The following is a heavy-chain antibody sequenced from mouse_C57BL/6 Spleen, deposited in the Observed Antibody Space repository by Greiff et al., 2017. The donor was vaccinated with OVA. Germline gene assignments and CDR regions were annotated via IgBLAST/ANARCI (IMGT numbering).Heavy chain of an antibody. V-gene: IGHV1-26*01. CDR1: GYTFTDYY. CDR3: EKRYYVYVEGFAY. CDR2: INPNNGGT. Sequence: EVQLQQSGPELVKPGASVKISCKASGYTFTDYYMNWVKQSHGKSLEWIGVINPNNGGTSYNQKFKGKATLTVDKSSSTAYMELRSLTSEDSAVYYSEKRYYVYVEGFAYWGKGTLVTVSA. D-gene: IGHD2-2*01. J-gene: IGHJ3*01.